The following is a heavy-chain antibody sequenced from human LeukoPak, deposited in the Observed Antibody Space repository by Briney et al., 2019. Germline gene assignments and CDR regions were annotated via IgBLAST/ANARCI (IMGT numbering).Heavy chain of an antibody. CDR3: ARARYYDSSGSNDY. CDR2: INHSGST. D-gene: IGHD3-22*01. J-gene: IGHJ4*02. CDR1: GFTFSSYG. V-gene: IGHV4-34*01. Sequence: GTLRLSCAASGFTFSSYGVSWIRQPPGKGLEWIGEINHSGSTNYNPSLKSRVTISVDTSKNQFSLKLSSVTAADTAVYYCARARYYDSSGSNDYWGQGTLVTVSS.